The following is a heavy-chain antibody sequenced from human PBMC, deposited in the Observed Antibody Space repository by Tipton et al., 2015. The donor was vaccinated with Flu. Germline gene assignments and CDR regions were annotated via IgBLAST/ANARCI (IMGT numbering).Heavy chain of an antibody. Sequence: TLSLTCTVSGGSISSGGAYWSWIRQHPGEGLEWIASIYYSGSTYYNPSLERRVSISVDTSKSQFSLTLNSVTAADTAAYYCARDQGFGGGLAYDYYLLDVWGQGTTVTVSS. D-gene: IGHD3-10*01. CDR3: ARDQGFGGGLAYDYYLLDV. CDR1: GGSISSGGAY. CDR2: IYYSGST. J-gene: IGHJ6*02. V-gene: IGHV4-31*03.